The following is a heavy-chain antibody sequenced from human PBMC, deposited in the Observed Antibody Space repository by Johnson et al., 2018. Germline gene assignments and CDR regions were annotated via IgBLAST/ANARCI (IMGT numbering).Heavy chain of an antibody. D-gene: IGHD4-17*01. CDR2: ISWNSGSI. CDR1: GFTFDDYA. CDR3: AKDRTTFGMDV. Sequence: EVRLVETGGGLVQPGRSLRLSCAASGFTFDDYAMHWVRQAPGKGLEWVSGISWNSGSIGYADSVKGRFTISRDKAKNSMYLQMNSRRAEDTALYYCAKDRTTFGMDVWGQGTMVTVSS. J-gene: IGHJ6*02. V-gene: IGHV3-9*01.